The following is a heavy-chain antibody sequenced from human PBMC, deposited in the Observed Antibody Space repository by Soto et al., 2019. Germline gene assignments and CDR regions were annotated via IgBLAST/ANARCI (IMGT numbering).Heavy chain of an antibody. V-gene: IGHV1-18*01. CDR3: ATDYYASSGYSIPPEYYYAGMDV. CDR1: GYTFTSYG. D-gene: IGHD3-22*01. J-gene: IGHJ6*02. Sequence: QVQLVQSGAEVKKPGASVKVSCKASGYTFTSYGISWVRQAPGQGLEWMGWISAYNGNTNYAQKLQGRVTMTTDTSTSTAYMALRSLRSDDTAVYYCATDYYASSGYSIPPEYYYAGMDVWGHGTTVTVSS. CDR2: ISAYNGNT.